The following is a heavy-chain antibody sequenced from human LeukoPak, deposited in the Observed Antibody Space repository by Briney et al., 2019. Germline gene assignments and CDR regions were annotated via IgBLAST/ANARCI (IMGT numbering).Heavy chain of an antibody. J-gene: IGHJ3*02. Sequence: ASVKVSCKASRYTFTGYYMHWVRQAPGQRLEWMGWINPNSGGTNYAQKFQGRVTMTRDMSISTAYMELSRLRSDDTAVYYCAREGGYSYGRRGAFDIWGQGTMVTVSS. CDR3: AREGGYSYGRRGAFDI. D-gene: IGHD5-18*01. CDR2: INPNSGGT. CDR1: RYTFTGYY. V-gene: IGHV1-2*02.